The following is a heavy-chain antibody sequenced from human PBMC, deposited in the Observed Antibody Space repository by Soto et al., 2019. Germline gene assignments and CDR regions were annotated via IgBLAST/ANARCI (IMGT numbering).Heavy chain of an antibody. J-gene: IGHJ4*02. V-gene: IGHV3-30-3*01. CDR1: GFTFSSYA. CDR2: ISYDGSNK. D-gene: IGHD3-22*01. CDR3: ARDRDESSGYVDY. Sequence: QVQLVESGGGVVQPGRSLRLSCAASGFTFSSYAMHWVRQAPGKGLEWVAVISYDGSNKYYADSVKGRFTISRDNSKNTLYLQMNSLRAEDTAVYYGARDRDESSGYVDYWGQGNLVTVSS.